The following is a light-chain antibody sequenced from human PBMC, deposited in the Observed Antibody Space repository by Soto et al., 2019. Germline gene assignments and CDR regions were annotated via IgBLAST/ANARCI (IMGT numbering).Light chain of an antibody. Sequence: EIVLTQSPVILSVSPGETATLSCRASQSVGTNLAWYQQRPGQAPRLLIYAIYSRATGVPARFSGGGSGTEFTLTISSLQSEDLAVYYCQQSNNWPPEITFGQGTRLEIK. V-gene: IGKV3-15*01. CDR1: QSVGTN. CDR2: AIY. CDR3: QQSNNWPPEIT. J-gene: IGKJ5*01.